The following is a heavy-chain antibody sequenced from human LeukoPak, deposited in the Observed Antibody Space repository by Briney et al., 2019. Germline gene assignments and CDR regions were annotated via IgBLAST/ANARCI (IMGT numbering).Heavy chain of an antibody. CDR2: IAPSDSHT. Sequence: PGESPKISCKVSGYSFPSYWITWVRQMPGKGLEWMGRIAPSDSHTNYSPSFEGHVTISVDKSISTAYLQWSSLKASDTAMYYCARQPPGVYDTTQNWFDPWGQGTLVTVSS. V-gene: IGHV5-10-1*01. CDR3: ARQPPGVYDTTQNWFDP. CDR1: GYSFPSYW. J-gene: IGHJ5*02. D-gene: IGHD3-22*01.